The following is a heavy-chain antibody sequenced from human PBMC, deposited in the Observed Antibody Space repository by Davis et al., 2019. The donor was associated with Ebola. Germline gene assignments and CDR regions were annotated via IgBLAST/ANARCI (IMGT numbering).Heavy chain of an antibody. Sequence: GGSLRLSCAASGFTFADYGMSWVRQAPGKGMEWVSGINWNGGSTGYADSVKGRFTISRDNAKNTLYLQMNSLRVEDTAVYYCTRDYGDYVNDDWGQGTLVTVSS. CDR3: TRDYGDYVNDD. D-gene: IGHD4-17*01. J-gene: IGHJ4*02. CDR2: INWNGGST. V-gene: IGHV3-20*04. CDR1: GFTFADYG.